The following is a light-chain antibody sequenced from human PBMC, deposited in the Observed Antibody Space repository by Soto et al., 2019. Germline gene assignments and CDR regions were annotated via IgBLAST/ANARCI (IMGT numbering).Light chain of an antibody. CDR1: QGIGDT. CDR3: QQYTNWPPIT. Sequence: EVVMTQSPATLSVSPRECVTLSCRANQGIGDTLAWYQHKPGQTPRLLIYDTSTRATGVPARFSGSGSGTDFTLTISSLQSEDFAVYYCQQYTNWPPITFGQGTRLEIK. CDR2: DTS. V-gene: IGKV3-15*01. J-gene: IGKJ5*01.